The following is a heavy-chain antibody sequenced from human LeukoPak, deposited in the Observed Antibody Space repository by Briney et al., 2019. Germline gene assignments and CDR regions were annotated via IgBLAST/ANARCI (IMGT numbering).Heavy chain of an antibody. J-gene: IGHJ4*02. CDR3: ATAAQESGPNYYDSSGPDY. V-gene: IGHV1-69*04. D-gene: IGHD3-22*01. CDR1: GGTFSSYG. CDR2: IIPILDIT. Sequence: GASVKVSCKASGGTFSSYGISWVRQAPGQGLEWMGRIIPILDITNYAQKFQGRVTITADKSTSTAYMELSSLRSEDTAVYYCATAAQESGPNYYDSSGPDYWGQGTLVTVSS.